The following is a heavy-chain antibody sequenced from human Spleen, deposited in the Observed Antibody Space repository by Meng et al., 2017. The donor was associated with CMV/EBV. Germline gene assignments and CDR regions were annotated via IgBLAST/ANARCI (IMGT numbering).Heavy chain of an antibody. Sequence: SVKVSCKASGYTFTAYYMHWVRRAPGHGLEWMGWINPNSGGIHYAQKFQGRVSMTRDTSINTAYMELTRLRSDDTAVYFCARDYGRIVGATIYYFDYWGQGTLVTVSS. D-gene: IGHD1-26*01. V-gene: IGHV1-2*02. CDR1: GYTFTAYY. CDR2: INPNSGGI. J-gene: IGHJ4*02. CDR3: ARDYGRIVGATIYYFDY.